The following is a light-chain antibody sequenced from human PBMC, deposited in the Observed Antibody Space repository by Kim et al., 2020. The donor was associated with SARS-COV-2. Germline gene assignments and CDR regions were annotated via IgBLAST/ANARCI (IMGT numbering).Light chain of an antibody. V-gene: IGKV3-11*01. J-gene: IGKJ4*01. CDR1: QSVSTY. CDR2: DAS. Sequence: SVSPGERATRSCRARQSVSTYLAWYQHKPGQPPRLLIHDASNRATGIPPRFSGSGSGTDFTLTISSLEPEDFAIYYCQQRSNWPPTFGGGTKLEI. CDR3: QQRSNWPPT.